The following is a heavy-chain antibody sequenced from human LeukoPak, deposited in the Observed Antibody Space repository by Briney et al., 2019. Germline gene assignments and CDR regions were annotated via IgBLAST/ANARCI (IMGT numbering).Heavy chain of an antibody. CDR1: GFTFSSYE. CDR3: ARDPLVRTVTTVPYYFDY. CDR2: ISSSGSTI. Sequence: GGSLRLSCAASGFTFSSYEMNWVRQAPGKGLEWVSYISSSGSTIYYADSVKGRFTISRDNAKNSLYLQMNSLGAEDTAVYYCARDPLVRTVTTVPYYFDYWGQGTLVTVSS. D-gene: IGHD4-17*01. V-gene: IGHV3-48*03. J-gene: IGHJ4*02.